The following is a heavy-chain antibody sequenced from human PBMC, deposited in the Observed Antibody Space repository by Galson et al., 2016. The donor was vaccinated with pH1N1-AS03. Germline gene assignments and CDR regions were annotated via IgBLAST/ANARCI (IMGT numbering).Heavy chain of an antibody. CDR1: GFRFIDYW. V-gene: IGHV3-7*01. CDR2: IDQDGSEK. J-gene: IGHJ4*02. Sequence: LRLSCAASGFRFIDYWMTWVRQAPGKGLEWVANIDQDGSEKYYMDSVKGRFTISRDNAKNSLSLQMNSLRSEDTAVYYCTSGMVELDYWGQGTLVTVSS. CDR3: TSGMVELDY. D-gene: IGHD3-10*01.